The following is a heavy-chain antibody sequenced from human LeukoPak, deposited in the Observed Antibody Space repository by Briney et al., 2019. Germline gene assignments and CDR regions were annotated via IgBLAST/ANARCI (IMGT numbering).Heavy chain of an antibody. CDR3: ARRYFDWLLKGGPFDY. V-gene: IGHV4-34*01. CDR2: INHSGST. J-gene: IGHJ4*02. Sequence: SETLSLTCAVYGGSFSGYYWSWIRQPPGKGLEWIGEINHSGSTNYNPSLKSRVTISVDTSKNQFSLKLSSVTAADTAVYYCARRYFDWLLKGGPFDYWGQGTLVTVSS. CDR1: GGSFSGYY. D-gene: IGHD3-9*01.